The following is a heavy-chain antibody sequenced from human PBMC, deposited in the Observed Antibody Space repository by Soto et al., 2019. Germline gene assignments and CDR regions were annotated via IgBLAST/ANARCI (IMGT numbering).Heavy chain of an antibody. V-gene: IGHV4-39*07. J-gene: IGHJ3*02. D-gene: IGHD3-22*01. CDR3: ARTYDDSGPNSGGYGFDI. CDR1: GDSISSTSYY. CDR2: FYYSGST. Sequence: PSETLCLTCTVSGDSISSTSYYGVWIRQPPGKGLEWIGSFYYSGSTYYNPSLKSRVTVSVDTSENQFSLKLSSVTAADTAVYYCARTYDDSGPNSGGYGFDIWGQGTMVT.